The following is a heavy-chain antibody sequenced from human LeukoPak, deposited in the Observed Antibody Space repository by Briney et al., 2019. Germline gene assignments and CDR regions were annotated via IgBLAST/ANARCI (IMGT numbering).Heavy chain of an antibody. D-gene: IGHD1-26*01. J-gene: IGHJ6*02. CDR2: IYSGGST. CDR3: AKAGMGATLYYGMDV. V-gene: IGHV3-53*05. Sequence: GGSLRLSCAASGFTVSSNYMSWVRQAPGKGLEWVSVIYSGGSTFYADSVKGRFSISRDNSKNSLYLQMNSLRTEDTALYYCAKAGMGATLYYGMDVWGQGTTVTVSS. CDR1: GFTVSSNY.